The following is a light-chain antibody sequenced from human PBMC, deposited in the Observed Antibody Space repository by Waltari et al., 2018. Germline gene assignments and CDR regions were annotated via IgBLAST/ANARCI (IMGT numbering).Light chain of an antibody. J-gene: IGKJ1*01. CDR2: GSF. V-gene: IGKV3-20*01. CDR1: QSVTSNS. CDR3: QHYGTSPRT. Sequence: EIILTQSPATLSLSPGERATLSCRASQSVTSNSLAWYQQKPGQAPGLIIYGSFNRATGIPDRFSGSGSGTDFTLTIIRLEPEDFAVYYCQHYGTSPRTFGQGTKVEL.